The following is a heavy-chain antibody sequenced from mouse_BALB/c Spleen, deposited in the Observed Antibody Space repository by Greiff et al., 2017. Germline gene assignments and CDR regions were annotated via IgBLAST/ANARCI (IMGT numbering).Heavy chain of an antibody. CDR3: ARDRGLTGYFDV. CDR1: GFSFTGYG. Sequence: QVQLKESGPGLVAPSQSLSITCTVSGFSFTGYGVNWVRQPPGKGLEWLGMIWGDGSTDYNSALKSRLSISKDNSKSQVFLKMNSLQTDDTARYYCARDRGLTGYFDVWGAGTTVTVSS. J-gene: IGHJ1*01. V-gene: IGHV2-6-7*01. D-gene: IGHD1-3*01. CDR2: IWGDGST.